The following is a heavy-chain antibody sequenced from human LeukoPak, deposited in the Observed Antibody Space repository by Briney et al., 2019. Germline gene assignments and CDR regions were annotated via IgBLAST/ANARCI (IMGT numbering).Heavy chain of an antibody. Sequence: PGGSLRLSCAASGFTFSSYAMSWVRQAPGKGLEWVSAISGSGGSTYYADSVKGRFTISRDNSKNTLYLQMNSLRAEDTAVYYCAKVGVQEDTAMEFDYWGQGTLVTVSS. J-gene: IGHJ4*02. CDR1: GFTFSSYA. CDR2: ISGSGGST. CDR3: AKVGVQEDTAMEFDY. V-gene: IGHV3-23*01. D-gene: IGHD5-18*01.